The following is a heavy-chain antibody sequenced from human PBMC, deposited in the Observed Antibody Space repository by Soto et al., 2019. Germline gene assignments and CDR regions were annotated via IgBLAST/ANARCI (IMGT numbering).Heavy chain of an antibody. CDR3: AKNGPPPYYLDPMDV. CDR2: ISGYNGDT. V-gene: IGHV1-18*01. CDR1: GYTFSRYG. Sequence: QGQLVQSGPEVKKPGASVKVSCKTSGYTFSRYGISWVRQAPGQGLEWMGWISGYNGDTNYAQKVQGRVTMTIDTSTYTAYTGVRSLTSDDTAIYYCAKNGPPPYYLDPMDVWGKGTTVTFSS. D-gene: IGHD1-26*01. J-gene: IGHJ6*03.